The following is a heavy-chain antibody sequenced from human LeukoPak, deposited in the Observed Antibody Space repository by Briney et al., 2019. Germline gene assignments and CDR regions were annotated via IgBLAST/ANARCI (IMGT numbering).Heavy chain of an antibody. CDR2: ISPNSGGT. CDR1: GYTFTGYY. V-gene: IGHV1-2*02. CDR3: AKEKSYDILTGYRNYFDY. J-gene: IGHJ4*02. Sequence: ASVTVSCKASGYTFTGYYMHWVRQAPGQGLEWMGWISPNSGGTNYAQKFQGRVTMTRDTSISTAYMEPSRLRSDDTAVYYCAKEKSYDILTGYRNYFDYWGQGTLVTVSS. D-gene: IGHD3-9*01.